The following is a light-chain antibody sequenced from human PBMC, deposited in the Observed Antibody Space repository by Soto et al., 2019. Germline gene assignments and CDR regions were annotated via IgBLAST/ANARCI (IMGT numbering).Light chain of an antibody. V-gene: IGLV2-18*02. J-gene: IGLJ1*01. CDR2: EVS. CDR3: NSYTTGNTYV. Sequence: QSVLTQPPSVSGSPGQSVAISCSGTSSDVGSYNRVSWYQQPPGTAPKLMIYEVSNRPSGVPDRFSGSKSGNTASLTISGLQAEDEADYYCNSYTTGNTYVFGTGIKLTVL. CDR1: SSDVGSYNR.